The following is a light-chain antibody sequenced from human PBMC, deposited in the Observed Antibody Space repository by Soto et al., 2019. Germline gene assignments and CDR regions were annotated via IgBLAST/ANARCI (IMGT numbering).Light chain of an antibody. V-gene: IGKV1-5*03. Sequence: DIQMTQSPSTLSASVGDRVTITCRASQSISSWLAWYQQKPGKAPKLLIYKASSLESGVPSRFSGRGFGTEFSLTVSSLQPDDFATYYCQQYNSAPWTFGQGTQMEI. CDR2: KAS. CDR1: QSISSW. J-gene: IGKJ1*01. CDR3: QQYNSAPWT.